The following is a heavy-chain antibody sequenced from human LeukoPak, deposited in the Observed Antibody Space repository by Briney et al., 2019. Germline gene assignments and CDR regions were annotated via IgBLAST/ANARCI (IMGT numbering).Heavy chain of an antibody. J-gene: IGHJ5*02. Sequence: PSETLSLTCTVSGGSISSYYWSWIRQPPGKGLEWIGYIYYSGSTNYNPSLKSRVTISVDTSKNQFSLKLSSVTAADTAVYYCARGYCTDGVCYTFDPWGQGTLVTVSS. CDR2: IYYSGST. CDR1: GGSISSYY. V-gene: IGHV4-59*01. CDR3: ARGYCTDGVCYTFDP. D-gene: IGHD2-8*01.